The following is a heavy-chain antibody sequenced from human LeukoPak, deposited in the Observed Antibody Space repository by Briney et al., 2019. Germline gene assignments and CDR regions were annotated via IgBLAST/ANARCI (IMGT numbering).Heavy chain of an antibody. CDR2: ISSNGGST. CDR3: VKTEDIVVVPAAMPFDY. D-gene: IGHD2-2*01. V-gene: IGHV3-64D*06. CDR1: GFTFSSYA. J-gene: IGHJ4*02. Sequence: PGGSLRLSCSASGFTFSSYAMHWVRQAPGKGLEYVSAISSNGGSTYYADSVKGRFTISRDNSKNTLYLQMSSPRAEDTAVYYCVKTEDIVVVPAAMPFDYWGQGTLVTVSS.